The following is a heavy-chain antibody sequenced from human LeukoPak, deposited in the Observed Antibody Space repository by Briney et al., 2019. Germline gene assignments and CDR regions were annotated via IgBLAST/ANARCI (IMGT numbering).Heavy chain of an antibody. D-gene: IGHD2-15*01. CDR3: AKDGGSGGSQLRVIYYYYGMDV. Sequence: GGSLRLSCAASGFTFSSYSINWVRQAPGKGLEWVSCISSTSSFIYYADSVKGRFTISRDNSKNTLYLQMNSLRAEDTAVYYCAKDGGSGGSQLRVIYYYYGMDVWGQGTTVTVSS. V-gene: IGHV3-21*01. CDR2: ISSTSSFI. J-gene: IGHJ6*02. CDR1: GFTFSSYS.